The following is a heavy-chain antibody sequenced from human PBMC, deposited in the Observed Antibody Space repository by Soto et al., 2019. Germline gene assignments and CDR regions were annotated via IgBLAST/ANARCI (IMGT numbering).Heavy chain of an antibody. V-gene: IGHV3-7*03. CDR2: INPDGDDK. CDR1: GFSFSQYW. Sequence: EVQLVESGGGEVQPGGSLRLSCAASGFSFSQYWLSWVRQAPGKGPEWVAKINPDGDDKKYVDSVKGRFTISRDNAKNSLYLQMNRLRAEDAAVYYRTRFYDDSWGQGTLVTVSS. D-gene: IGHD3-16*01. J-gene: IGHJ4*02. CDR3: TRFYDDS.